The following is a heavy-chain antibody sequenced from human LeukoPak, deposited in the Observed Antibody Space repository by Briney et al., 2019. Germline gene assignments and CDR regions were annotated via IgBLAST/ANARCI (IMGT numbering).Heavy chain of an antibody. Sequence: SETLSLTCTVSGGSISSSSYYWGWIRQPPGKGLEWIGRIYYSGSTYYNPSLKSRVTISVDMSKNQFYMKLSSVTAADTADFVRINNFLAGGYYFNYWGQGTLVTVSS. D-gene: IGHD1-20*01. J-gene: IGHJ4*02. CDR1: GGSISSSSYY. V-gene: IGHV4-39*03. CDR3: INNFLAGGYYFNY. CDR2: IYYSGST.